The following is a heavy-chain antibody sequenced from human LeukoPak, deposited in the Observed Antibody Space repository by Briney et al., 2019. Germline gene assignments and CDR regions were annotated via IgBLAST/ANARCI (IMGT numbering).Heavy chain of an antibody. CDR3: ARELAKYYYDSSGLWVLVSYFDY. J-gene: IGHJ4*02. V-gene: IGHV4-39*07. CDR1: GSSISSSSYY. CDR2: IYYSGST. D-gene: IGHD3-22*01. Sequence: PSETLSLTCSVSGSSISSSSYYWAWIRQPPGKGLEWIASIYYSGSTYYNPSLRSRVTISVDTSKNQFSLKLSSVTAADTAVYYCARELAKYYYDSSGLWVLVSYFDYWGQGTLVTVSS.